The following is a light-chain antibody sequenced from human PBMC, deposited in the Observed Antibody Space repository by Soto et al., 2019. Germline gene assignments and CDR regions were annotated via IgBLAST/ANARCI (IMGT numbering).Light chain of an antibody. Sequence: EIVLTQSPATLSLSPGKKTTLSCRASQSVSSFLAWYQQKPGQAPRLLIYDAFKRATGIPDRFSGSGSGTDFTLTISSLEPEDFAVYYCQQRSNWPLTFGGGTNVEI. CDR1: QSVSSF. V-gene: IGKV3-11*01. J-gene: IGKJ4*01. CDR2: DAF. CDR3: QQRSNWPLT.